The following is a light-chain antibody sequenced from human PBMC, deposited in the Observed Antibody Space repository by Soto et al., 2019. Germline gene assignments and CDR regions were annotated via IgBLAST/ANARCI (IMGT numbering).Light chain of an antibody. Sequence: QSVLTLSSSASAPLGSSVKLTCTLSSGHSTYIIAWHQQQPGKAPRYLMKLEGSGSYNKGSGVPDRFSGSSSGADRYLTISNLQFEDEADYYCETWDINTHVVFGGGTKLTVL. J-gene: IGLJ2*01. CDR1: SGHSTYI. V-gene: IGLV4-60*02. CDR3: ETWDINTHVV. CDR2: LEGSGSY.